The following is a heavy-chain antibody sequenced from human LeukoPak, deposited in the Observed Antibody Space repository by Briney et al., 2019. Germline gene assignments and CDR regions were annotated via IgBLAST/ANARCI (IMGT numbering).Heavy chain of an antibody. CDR3: ASKYCTGGSCYFDY. Sequence: SETLSLTCTVSGCSITSSNYYWGWIPRPPGKGLEWSGSIYYSGSDYYNPALKGRVTISADTAKTQFSLQLSSVTAADTAVYYCASKYCTGGSCYFDYWGQGTRVTVSS. V-gene: IGHV4-39*01. J-gene: IGHJ4*02. CDR2: IYYSGSD. CDR1: GCSITSSNYY. D-gene: IGHD2-15*01.